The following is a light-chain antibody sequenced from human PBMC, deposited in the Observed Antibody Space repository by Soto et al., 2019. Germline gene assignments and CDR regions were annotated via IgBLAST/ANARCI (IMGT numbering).Light chain of an antibody. J-gene: IGKJ1*01. CDR2: KAS. CDR1: QSISSW. CDR3: QHSG. V-gene: IGKV1-5*03. Sequence: DIQMTQSPSTLSASVGDRVTITCRASQSISSWLAWYQQKPGKAPKLLIYKASSLESGVPSRFSGSGSGTEFTLTISSLQPDDFATYYCQHSGFGQGTKVEIK.